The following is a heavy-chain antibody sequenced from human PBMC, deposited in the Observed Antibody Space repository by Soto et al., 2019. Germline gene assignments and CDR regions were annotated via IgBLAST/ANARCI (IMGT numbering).Heavy chain of an antibody. CDR1: SGSISSADYY. CDR2: IYYTGSA. D-gene: IGHD1-26*01. J-gene: IGHJ5*02. V-gene: IGHV4-30-4*01. Sequence: VQLQESGPGLVKPSQTLSLTCTVSSGSISSADYYWSWIRQPPGKGLEWIGYIYYTGSAYYNPSLKCRVTMSVDTSKNQFSLKVTSVTAADTAVYYCASGGSSTWFDPWGQGTLVTVSS. CDR3: ASGGSSTWFDP.